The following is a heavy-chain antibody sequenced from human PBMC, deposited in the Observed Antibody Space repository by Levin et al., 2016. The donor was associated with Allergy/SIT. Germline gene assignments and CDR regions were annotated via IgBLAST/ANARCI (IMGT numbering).Heavy chain of an antibody. J-gene: IGHJ4*02. D-gene: IGHD1/OR15-1a*01. CDR1: GYWFSNYW. CDR2: IYPADSKT. CDR3: ARVAMEQVAYYFDY. V-gene: IGHV5-51*01. Sequence: GGSLRLSCEASGYWFSNYWIGWVRQMPGKGLEWVGIIYPADSKTKYWPTLEGQVTISVDKSINTAYLQWSSLRASDTALYYCARVAMEQVAYYFDYWGQGTLVTVSS.